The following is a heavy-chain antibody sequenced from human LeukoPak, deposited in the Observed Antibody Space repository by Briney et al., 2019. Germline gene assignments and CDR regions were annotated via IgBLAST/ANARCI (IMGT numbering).Heavy chain of an antibody. CDR1: GGSFSGYY. CDR2: INHSGST. D-gene: IGHD2-15*01. V-gene: IGHV4-34*01. J-gene: IGHJ6*04. Sequence: SETLSLTCAVYGGSFSGYYWSWIRQPPGKGLEWIGEINHSGSTNYNPSLKSRVTISVDTSKNQFSLKLSSVTAADTAVYYCARGPYCSGGSCYGGYYYYYGMDVWGKGTTVTVSS. CDR3: ARGPYCSGGSCYGGYYYYYGMDV.